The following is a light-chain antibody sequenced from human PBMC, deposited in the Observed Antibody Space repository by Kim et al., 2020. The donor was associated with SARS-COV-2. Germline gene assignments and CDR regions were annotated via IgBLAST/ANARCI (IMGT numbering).Light chain of an antibody. J-gene: IGKJ2*01. V-gene: IGKV3-20*01. CDR1: QSVGSSY. Sequence: PGENATLSCRASQSVGSSYLAWYRQKPGQAPRLLIYRASSRATGIPDRFSGSGSGTDFTLTISRLEPEDFAVYYCQQYGSSPLYTFGQETKLEI. CDR2: RAS. CDR3: QQYGSSPLYT.